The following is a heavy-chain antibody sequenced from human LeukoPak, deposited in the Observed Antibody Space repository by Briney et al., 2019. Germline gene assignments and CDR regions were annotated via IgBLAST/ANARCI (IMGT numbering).Heavy chain of an antibody. J-gene: IGHJ4*02. CDR2: ISSDGTKK. Sequence: PGGSLRLSCAASGFRFSDYGMHWVRQAPGRGLEWVAVISSDGTKKAYADSVKGRFTISRDNSENTLYLQMSGLRAEDTAVYYCAKRRDYCSGGSCYSLDYWGQGTLVTVSS. V-gene: IGHV3-30*18. CDR1: GFRFSDYG. D-gene: IGHD2-15*01. CDR3: AKRRDYCSGGSCYSLDY.